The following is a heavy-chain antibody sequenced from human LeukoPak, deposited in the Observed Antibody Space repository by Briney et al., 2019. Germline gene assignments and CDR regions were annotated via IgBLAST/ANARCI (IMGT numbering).Heavy chain of an antibody. CDR3: ATQVGATTPGAFDI. D-gene: IGHD1-26*01. CDR2: IYASGST. Sequence: SETLSLTCTVSGGSISSYYWSWIRRPAGKGLEWIGRIYASGSTNYNPSLKSRVTMSVDTSKNQFSLKLSSVTAADTAVYYCATQVGATTPGAFDIWGQGTMVTVSS. CDR1: GGSISSYY. V-gene: IGHV4-4*07. J-gene: IGHJ3*02.